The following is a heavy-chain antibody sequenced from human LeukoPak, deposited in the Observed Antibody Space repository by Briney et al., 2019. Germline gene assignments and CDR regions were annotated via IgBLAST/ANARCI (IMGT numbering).Heavy chain of an antibody. CDR2: INTNTGNP. CDR3: ARGLAGGSYFFGTL. J-gene: IGHJ4*02. CDR1: GYTFTSYD. Sequence: ASVKVSCKASGYTFTSYDMNWVRQAPGQGLEWMGWINTNTGNPTYAQGFTGRFVFSLDTSLSTAYLLISSLKAEDTAVYYCARGLAGGSYFFGTLWGQGTLVTVSS. V-gene: IGHV7-4-1*02. D-gene: IGHD1-26*01.